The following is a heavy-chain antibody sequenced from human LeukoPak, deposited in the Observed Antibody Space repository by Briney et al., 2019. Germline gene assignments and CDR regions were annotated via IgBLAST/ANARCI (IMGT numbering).Heavy chain of an antibody. J-gene: IGHJ3*02. D-gene: IGHD6-19*01. Sequence: GGSLRPSCAASGFTVSSNYMSWVRQAPGKGLEWVSVIYSGGSTYYADSVKGRFTISRDNSKNTLYLQMNSLRAEDTAVYYCARRSQWLVQGAFDIWGQGTMVTVSS. CDR3: ARRSQWLVQGAFDI. V-gene: IGHV3-53*01. CDR1: GFTVSSNY. CDR2: IYSGGST.